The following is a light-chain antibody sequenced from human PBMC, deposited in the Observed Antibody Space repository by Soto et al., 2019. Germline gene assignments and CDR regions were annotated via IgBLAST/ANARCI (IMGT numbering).Light chain of an antibody. CDR3: CSYAGSSIHVV. CDR2: EVS. CDR1: SSDVGSYNL. Sequence: QSALTQPASVSESPGQSITISCTGTSSDVGSYNLVSWYQQHPGKAPKLMIYEVSKRPSGVSNRFSGSKSGNTASLTISGLQAEDEADYYCCSYAGSSIHVVFGGGTKLTVL. J-gene: IGLJ2*01. V-gene: IGLV2-23*02.